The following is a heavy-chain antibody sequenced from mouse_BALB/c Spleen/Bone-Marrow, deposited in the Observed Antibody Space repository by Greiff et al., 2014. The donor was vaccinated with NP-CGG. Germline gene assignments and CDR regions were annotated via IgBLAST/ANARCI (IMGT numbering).Heavy chain of an antibody. CDR1: GFTFSSYA. J-gene: IGHJ2*01. Sequence: EVQVVESGGGSVKPGGSLKLSCAASGFTFSSYAMSWVRQTPEKRLEWVASISSGGSTYYPDSVKGRFTISRDNARNILYLQMSSLRSEDTAMYYCAREVDGWYYFDYWGQGTTLTVSS. CDR2: ISSGGST. CDR3: AREVDGWYYFDY. D-gene: IGHD2-3*01. V-gene: IGHV5-6-5*01.